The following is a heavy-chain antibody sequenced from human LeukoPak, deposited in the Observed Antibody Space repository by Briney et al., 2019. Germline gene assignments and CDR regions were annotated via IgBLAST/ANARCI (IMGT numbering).Heavy chain of an antibody. J-gene: IGHJ5*02. V-gene: IGHV4-34*01. D-gene: IGHD3-10*01. CDR3: ARGDYGSGSYYKEEFWFDP. CDR1: GGSFSGYY. Sequence: SETLSLTCAVYGGSFSGYYWSWIRQPPGKGLEWIGEINHSGSTNYNPSLKSRVTISVDTSKNQFSLKLSSVTAADTAVYYCARGDYGSGSYYKEEFWFDPWGQGTLVTVSS. CDR2: INHSGST.